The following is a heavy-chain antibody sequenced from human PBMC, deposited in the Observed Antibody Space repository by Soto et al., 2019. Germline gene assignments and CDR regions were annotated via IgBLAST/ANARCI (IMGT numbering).Heavy chain of an antibody. J-gene: IGHJ4*02. V-gene: IGHV3-23*01. CDR1: GFTFTRHA. D-gene: IGHD3-22*01. Sequence: GGSLRLSCVASGFTFTRHAMNWVRQAPGKGLEWVSVISGGGGSTYYADSVEGRFTISRDNSKNTLYLQMNSLRAEDTAVYYCAKDSLYYYDNMAFDYWGQGTLVTVSS. CDR2: ISGGGGST. CDR3: AKDSLYYYDNMAFDY.